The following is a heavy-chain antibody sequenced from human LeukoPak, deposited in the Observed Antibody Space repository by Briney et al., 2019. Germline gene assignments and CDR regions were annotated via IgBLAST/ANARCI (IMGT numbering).Heavy chain of an antibody. J-gene: IGHJ4*02. CDR3: ARGSDVVTIDY. CDR1: GGSVSSGGYY. Sequence: SETLSLTCTVSGGSVSSGGYYWSWIRQPPGKGLEWIGEINHSGSTNYNPSLKSRVTISVDTSKNQFSLKLSSVTAADTAVYYCARGSDVVTIDYWGQGTLVTVSS. V-gene: IGHV4-61*08. CDR2: INHSGST. D-gene: IGHD3-22*01.